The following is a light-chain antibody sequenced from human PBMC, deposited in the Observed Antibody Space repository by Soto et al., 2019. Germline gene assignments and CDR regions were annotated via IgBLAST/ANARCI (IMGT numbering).Light chain of an antibody. V-gene: IGKV3-20*01. CDR3: QQYGSSPRMT. Sequence: EIVMTQSPATLSVSPEERATLSCRASQSINSNLAWYQQQPGQAPRLLIYAASTRATAVPDRFSGSGSGTDFTLTISRLEPEDFAVYYCQQYGSSPRMTFGQGTKVDIK. J-gene: IGKJ1*01. CDR1: QSINSN. CDR2: AAS.